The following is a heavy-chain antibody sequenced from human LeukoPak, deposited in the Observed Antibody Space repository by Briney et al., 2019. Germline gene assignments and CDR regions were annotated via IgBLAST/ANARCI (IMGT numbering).Heavy chain of an antibody. V-gene: IGHV1-2*02. D-gene: IGHD6-6*01. J-gene: IGHJ5*02. CDR2: INPNSGGT. Sequence: ASVKVSCKASGYTFTSYDINWVRQATGQGLEWMGWINPNSGGTNYAQKFQGRVTMTRDTSISTAYMELSRLRSDDTAVYYCARGKARGPWFDPWGQGTLVTVSP. CDR1: GYTFTSYD. CDR3: ARGKARGPWFDP.